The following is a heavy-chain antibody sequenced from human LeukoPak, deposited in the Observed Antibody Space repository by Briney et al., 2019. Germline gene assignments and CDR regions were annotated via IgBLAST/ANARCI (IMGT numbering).Heavy chain of an antibody. CDR3: ARPHEDDIRDYYYMDV. CDR2: IYYSGST. V-gene: IGHV4-39*01. J-gene: IGHJ6*03. CDR1: GGSISSYY. Sequence: PSETLSLTCTVSGGSISSYYWGWIRQPPGKGLEWIGSIYYSGSTYYNPSLKSRVTISVDTSKNQFSLKLSSVTAADTAVYYCARPHEDDIRDYYYMDVWGKGTTVTVSS. D-gene: IGHD3-9*01.